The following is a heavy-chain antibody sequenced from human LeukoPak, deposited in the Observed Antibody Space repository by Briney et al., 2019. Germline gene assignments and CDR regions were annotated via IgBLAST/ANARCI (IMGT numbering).Heavy chain of an antibody. J-gene: IGHJ5*02. CDR3: ARAGAVVDNWFDP. CDR2: INPNSGGT. Sequence: ASVKVSCKASGYTFTGYYMHWVRQAPGQGLEWMGWINPNSGGTNYAQKFQGRVTMTRGTSISTAYMELSRLRSDDTAVYYCARAGAVVDNWFDPWGQGTLVTVSS. D-gene: IGHD2-15*01. CDR1: GYTFTGYY. V-gene: IGHV1-2*02.